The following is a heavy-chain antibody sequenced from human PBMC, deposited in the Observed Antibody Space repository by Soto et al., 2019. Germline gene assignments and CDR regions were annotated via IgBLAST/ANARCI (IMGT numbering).Heavy chain of an antibody. CDR3: AKARDQQWVRLPFDY. CDR2: FSATSENT. Sequence: EVQLLESGGGLVQPGGSLRLSCVGSGFFFSSYTMTWVRQAPGKGLEWVSSFSATSENTYYADPVRGRFTISIDNSKNALFLQMNSLTAEVTAMYYCAKARDQQWVRLPFDYWGQGILVIVSS. J-gene: IGHJ4*02. V-gene: IGHV3-23*01. CDR1: GFFFSSYT. D-gene: IGHD6-19*01.